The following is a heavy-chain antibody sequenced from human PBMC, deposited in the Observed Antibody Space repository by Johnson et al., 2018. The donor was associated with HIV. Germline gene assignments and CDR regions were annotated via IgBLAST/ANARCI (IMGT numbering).Heavy chain of an antibody. CDR1: GFTVSSNY. D-gene: IGHD3-22*01. V-gene: IGHV3-66*01. Sequence: EVQLVESGGGLVQPGGSLRLSRAASGFTVSSNYMSWARQDPGKGLAGASVIYSGGSTYYADFVTGRFTIPRDNSMTTLYLQMNSLRAEDTAVYYCARGGANYYDSSGYYGAFDIWGQGTMVTVSS. CDR3: ARGGANYYDSSGYYGAFDI. CDR2: IYSGGST. J-gene: IGHJ3*02.